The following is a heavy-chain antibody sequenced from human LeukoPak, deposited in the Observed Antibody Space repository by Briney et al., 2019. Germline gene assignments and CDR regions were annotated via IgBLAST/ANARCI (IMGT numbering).Heavy chain of an antibody. CDR1: RFTFTSYA. CDR3: AKGGGSYVAYNYFDY. D-gene: IGHD1-26*01. CDR2: ISGSGGST. J-gene: IGHJ4*02. V-gene: IGHV3-23*01. Sequence: GGSLRLSCAASRFTFTSYAMSWVPQAPGNGREWFSAISGSGGSTYSADSVKGRFTISRDNSKNTLYLQMNSLRAEDTAVYYCAKGGGSYVAYNYFDYWGQGTLVSVSS.